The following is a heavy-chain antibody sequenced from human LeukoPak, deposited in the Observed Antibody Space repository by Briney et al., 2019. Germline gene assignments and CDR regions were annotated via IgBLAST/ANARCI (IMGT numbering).Heavy chain of an antibody. CDR3: ARDLMAYSSSWTGMANDY. Sequence: PGGSLRLSCAASGFTFSSYAMSWVRQAPGKGLEWVANIKQDGSDKYYVDSVKGRFTISRDNAKSSLSLQMNSLRAEDTAIYYCARDLMAYSSSWTGMANDYWGQGTLVTVSS. CDR2: IKQDGSDK. V-gene: IGHV3-7*01. CDR1: GFTFSSYA. J-gene: IGHJ4*02. D-gene: IGHD6-13*01.